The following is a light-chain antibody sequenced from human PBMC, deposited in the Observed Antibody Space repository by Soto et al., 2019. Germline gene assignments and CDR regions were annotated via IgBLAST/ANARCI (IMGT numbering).Light chain of an antibody. CDR2: SAS. Sequence: EIVMTQSPATLSVSPGERATLSCRTSQSVGSKLAWYQQKPGQAPRLLIYSASIRATGIPAKFSGSGSGTEFTLTIGSLQSEDFALYFCHQHNSWPYTFGQGTKVDIK. J-gene: IGKJ2*01. V-gene: IGKV3-15*01. CDR3: HQHNSWPYT. CDR1: QSVGSK.